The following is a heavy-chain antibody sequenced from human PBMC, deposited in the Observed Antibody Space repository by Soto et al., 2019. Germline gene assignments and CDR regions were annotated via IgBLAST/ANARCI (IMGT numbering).Heavy chain of an antibody. Sequence: GGSLRLPCAAAGFTFSNAWINWVRQTPGKGLEWVGRVKSKTEGGTTDFAAPVKGRFAISRDDSKNMVYLEMNSLKTEDTAIYYCTTDSYITSIIVRFDYWGHGTLVTVSS. CDR3: TTDSYITSIIVRFDY. CDR1: GFTFSNAW. CDR2: VKSKTEGGTT. D-gene: IGHD3-22*01. J-gene: IGHJ4*01. V-gene: IGHV3-15*07.